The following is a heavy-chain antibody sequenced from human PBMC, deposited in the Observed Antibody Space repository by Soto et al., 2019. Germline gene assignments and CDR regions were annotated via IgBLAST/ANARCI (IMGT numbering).Heavy chain of an antibody. V-gene: IGHV3-74*01. CDR2: INNDGTRT. Sequence: EMQLVESGGGLVQPGGSLRLSCAASGFTFSHYWMHWVRQVPGKGLVWVSRINNDGTRTFYADSVKGRFTVSRDNAKNTLYLQMTIRRAEDKALYYCTRDANGVGPTQDYWGQGTLVTVSS. J-gene: IGHJ4*02. CDR3: TRDANGVGPTQDY. CDR1: GFTFSHYW. D-gene: IGHD1-26*01.